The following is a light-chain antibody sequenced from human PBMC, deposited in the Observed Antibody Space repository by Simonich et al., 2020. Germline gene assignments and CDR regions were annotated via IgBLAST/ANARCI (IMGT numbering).Light chain of an antibody. CDR3: SSYTSSSTV. J-gene: IGLJ2*01. CDR1: SRDVGGYNY. V-gene: IGLV2-14*01. CDR2: DVS. Sequence: QSALTQPASVSGSPGQSITISCTGTSRDVGGYNYVSWYQKPPGKAPKLMIYDVSNGPSGVSTRFSGSKSGNTASRTISGLQAEDEADYYCSSYTSSSTVFGGGTKLTVL.